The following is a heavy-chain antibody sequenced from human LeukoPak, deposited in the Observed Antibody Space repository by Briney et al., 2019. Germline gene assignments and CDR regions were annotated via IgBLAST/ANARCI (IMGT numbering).Heavy chain of an antibody. J-gene: IGHJ4*02. CDR3: ARGYYYDSRTYYFDY. V-gene: IGHV4-59*01. CDR1: GGSISSYY. Sequence: SETLSLTCTVSGGSISSYYWSWIRQPPGKGLEWIGYIYYSGSTNYNPSLKSRVTISVDTSKNQFSLKLSPVTAADTAVYYCARGYYYDSRTYYFDYWGQGTLVTVSS. CDR2: IYYSGST. D-gene: IGHD3-22*01.